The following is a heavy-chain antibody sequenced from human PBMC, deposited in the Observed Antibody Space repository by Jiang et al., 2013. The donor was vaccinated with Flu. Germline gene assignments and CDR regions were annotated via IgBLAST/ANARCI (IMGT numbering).Heavy chain of an antibody. CDR2: INPSGGST. Sequence: KASGYTFTSYYMHWVRQAPGQGLEWMGIINPSGGSTSYAQKFQGRVTMTRDTSTSTAYMELSSLRSEDTAVYYCARVLSRAKASIAARPYYFDYWGQGTLVTVSS. D-gene: IGHD6-6*01. J-gene: IGHJ4*02. V-gene: IGHV1-46*01. CDR1: GYTFTSYY. CDR3: ARVLSRAKASIAARPYYFDY.